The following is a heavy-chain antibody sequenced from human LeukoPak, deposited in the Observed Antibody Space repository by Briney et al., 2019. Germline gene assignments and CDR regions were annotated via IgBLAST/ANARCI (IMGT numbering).Heavy chain of an antibody. D-gene: IGHD3-9*01. CDR1: GDTFTGYC. Sequence: ASVKLSCKASGDTFTGYCIHWVRPAPGQGLEWMRWINPNSGGTNYAQELQGRVNMTSDTPISTAYMELSRLRSDDTAVYYCARNNYDMLTGYEGAFDIWGQGTMVTVSS. J-gene: IGHJ3*02. V-gene: IGHV1-2*02. CDR3: ARNNYDMLTGYEGAFDI. CDR2: INPNSGGT.